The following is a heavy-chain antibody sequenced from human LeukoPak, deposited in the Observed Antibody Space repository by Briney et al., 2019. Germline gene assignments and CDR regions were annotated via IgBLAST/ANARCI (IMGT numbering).Heavy chain of an antibody. CDR2: ISYDGSNK. D-gene: IGHD2-2*01. CDR1: GYTFTSYA. CDR3: ARDGIPAARLGHNWFDP. V-gene: IGHV3-30-3*01. Sequence: SCKASGYTFTSYAMHWVRQAPGKGLEWVAVISYDGSNKYYADSVKGRFTISRDNSKNTLYLQMNSLRAEDTAVYYCARDGIPAARLGHNWFDPWGQGTLVTVSS. J-gene: IGHJ5*02.